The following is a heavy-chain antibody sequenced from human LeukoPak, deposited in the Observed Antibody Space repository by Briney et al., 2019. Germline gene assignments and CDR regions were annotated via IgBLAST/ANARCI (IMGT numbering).Heavy chain of an antibody. CDR3: ARASYYYDTTGLGAVDI. CDR2: INWNSDNI. D-gene: IGHD3-22*01. J-gene: IGHJ3*02. CDR1: GFTFNDHA. V-gene: IGHV3-9*01. Sequence: SLRLSCVASGFTFNDHAMYWVRQAPGKGLEWVSGINWNSDNIGYADSVKGRFTISRDDAKKSLFLQMNSLRTEDTALYYCARASYYYDTTGLGAVDIWGQGTMVTVSS.